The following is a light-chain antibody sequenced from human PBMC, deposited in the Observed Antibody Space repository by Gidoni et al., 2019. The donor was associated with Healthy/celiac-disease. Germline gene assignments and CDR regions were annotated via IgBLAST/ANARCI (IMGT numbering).Light chain of an antibody. J-gene: IGLJ3*02. CDR3: QSYDSSNWV. V-gene: IGLV6-57*04. CDR1: SGSIASNY. CDR2: WDN. Sequence: FMLTQPHSVSESPGKTVTISCTRSSGSIASNYVQWYQQRPGSAPTTVIYWDNQRPSGVPDRFSGSIDSSSNSASLTISGLKTEDEADYYCQSYDSSNWVFGGGTKLTVL.